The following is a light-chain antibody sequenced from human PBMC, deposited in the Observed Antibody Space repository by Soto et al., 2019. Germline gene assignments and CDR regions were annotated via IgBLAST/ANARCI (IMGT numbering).Light chain of an antibody. V-gene: IGKV2-24*01. J-gene: IGKJ4*01. CDR3: MQATHFPLT. CDR1: QRLVHSDGNTY. CDR2: QIS. Sequence: DIVLTQTPLSSPVTVGQPASISCRSSQRLVHSDGNTYLSWLQQRPGQPPRLLIYQISNRFSGVPDRFTGSGAGADFTLKISRVEAEDVGTYYCMQATHFPLTFGGGTKVKIK.